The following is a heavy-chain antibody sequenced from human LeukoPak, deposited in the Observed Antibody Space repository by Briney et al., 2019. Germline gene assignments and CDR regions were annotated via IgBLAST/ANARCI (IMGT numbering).Heavy chain of an antibody. CDR2: ISYDGSNK. CDR3: AKDPNLYGDYYFDY. Sequence: GGSLRLSCAASGFTFSSYGMHWVRQAPGKGLEWVAVISYDGSNKYYADSVEGRFTISRDNSKNTLYLQMNSLRAEDTAVYYCAKDPNLYGDYYFDYWGQGTLVTVSS. V-gene: IGHV3-30*18. D-gene: IGHD4-17*01. CDR1: GFTFSSYG. J-gene: IGHJ4*02.